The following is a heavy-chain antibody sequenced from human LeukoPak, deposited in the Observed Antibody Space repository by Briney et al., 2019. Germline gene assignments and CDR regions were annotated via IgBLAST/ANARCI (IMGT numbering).Heavy chain of an antibody. V-gene: IGHV4-39*01. CDR2: IYYSGST. D-gene: IGHD3-9*01. CDR1: GGSISSSSYY. CDR3: ARQGYFDWLLPTYYYYYYMDV. J-gene: IGHJ6*03. Sequence: SETLSLTCTVSGGSISSSSYYWGWIRQPPGKGLEWIGSIYYSGSTYYNPSLKSRVTISVDTSKNQFSLKLSSVTAADTAVYYCARQGYFDWLLPTYYYYYYMDVWGKGTTVTISS.